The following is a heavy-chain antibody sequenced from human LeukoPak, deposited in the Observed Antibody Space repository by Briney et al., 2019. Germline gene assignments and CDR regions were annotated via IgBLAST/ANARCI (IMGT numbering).Heavy chain of an antibody. CDR3: AREHIVVVTATSGSGWFDP. V-gene: IGHV4-61*01. Sequence: SETLSLTCTVSGGSVRSGSYYWSWIRQPPGKGLEWIGYIYYSGSTNYNPSLKSRVTISVDTSKNQFSLKLSSVTAADTAVYYCAREHIVVVTATSGSGWFDPWGQGTLVTVSS. J-gene: IGHJ5*02. D-gene: IGHD2-21*02. CDR2: IYYSGST. CDR1: GGSVRSGSYY.